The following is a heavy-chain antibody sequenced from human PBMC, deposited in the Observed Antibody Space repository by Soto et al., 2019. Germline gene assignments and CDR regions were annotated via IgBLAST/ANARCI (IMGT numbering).Heavy chain of an antibody. CDR2: ISGSGGST. D-gene: IGHD6-13*01. CDR1: GFTFSSYA. V-gene: IGHV3-23*01. Sequence: GGSLRLSCAASGFTFSSYAMSWVRQAPGKGLEWVSAISGSGGSTYYADSVKGRFTISRDNSKNTLYLQMNSLRAEDTAVYYCAKDSAAGYYYYYYMDVWGRGTTVTVSS. J-gene: IGHJ6*03. CDR3: AKDSAAGYYYYYYMDV.